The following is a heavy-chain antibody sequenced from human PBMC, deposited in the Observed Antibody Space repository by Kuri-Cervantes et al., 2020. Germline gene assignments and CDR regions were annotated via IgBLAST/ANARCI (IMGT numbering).Heavy chain of an antibody. CDR2: MNPNSGNT. CDR1: GYTFTSYD. J-gene: IGHJ6*02. Sequence: ASVKVSCKASGYTFTSYDINWVRQATGQGLEWMGWMNPNSGNTGYAQKFQGRVTMTRNTSISTAYMELSRLRSDDTAVYYCARAQGGIFFPYYGMDVWGQGTTVTVSS. CDR3: ARAQGGIFFPYYGMDV. D-gene: IGHD3-9*01. V-gene: IGHV1-8*01.